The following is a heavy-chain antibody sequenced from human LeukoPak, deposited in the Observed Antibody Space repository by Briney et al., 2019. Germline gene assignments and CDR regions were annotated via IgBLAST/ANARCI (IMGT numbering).Heavy chain of an antibody. J-gene: IGHJ4*02. V-gene: IGHV3-7*01. CDR2: IKHDGGEK. D-gene: IGHD6-19*01. CDR3: TRSGIYSSAWSDY. CDR1: GFTFDNHV. Sequence: GGSLRLSCSASGFTFDNHVMNWVRQAPGKGLEWVANIKHDGGEKYFVDSVKGRFTISRDNAKNSVYLEMNSLRVEDTAVYYCTRSGIYSSAWSDYWGQGTLVTVSS.